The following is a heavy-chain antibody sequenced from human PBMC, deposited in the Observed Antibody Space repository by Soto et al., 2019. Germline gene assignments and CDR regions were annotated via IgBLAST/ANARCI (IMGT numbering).Heavy chain of an antibody. CDR3: ARAVTSHLYYYYMDV. J-gene: IGHJ6*03. V-gene: IGHV3-66*01. Sequence: GGSLRLSCAASGFTVSSNYMSWVRQAPGKGLEWVSVIYSGGSTYYADSVKGRFTISRDNSKNTLYLQMNSLRAEDTAVYYCARAVTSHLYYYYMDVWGKGTTVTAP. CDR2: IYSGGST. CDR1: GFTVSSNY. D-gene: IGHD4-4*01.